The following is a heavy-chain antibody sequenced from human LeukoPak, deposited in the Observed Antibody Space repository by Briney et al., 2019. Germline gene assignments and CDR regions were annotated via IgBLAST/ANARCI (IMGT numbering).Heavy chain of an antibody. V-gene: IGHV3-48*01. CDR1: GFTFSSYS. Sequence: PGGSLRLSCAASGFTFSSYSMNWVRQAPGKGLEWVSYISSSSSTIYYADSVKGRFTISRDNAKNSLYLQMNSLRAEDTAVYYCAKEPSWSLLRGSWDYRGQGTLVTVSS. CDR2: ISSSSSTI. CDR3: AKEPSWSLLRGSWDY. J-gene: IGHJ4*02. D-gene: IGHD3-22*01.